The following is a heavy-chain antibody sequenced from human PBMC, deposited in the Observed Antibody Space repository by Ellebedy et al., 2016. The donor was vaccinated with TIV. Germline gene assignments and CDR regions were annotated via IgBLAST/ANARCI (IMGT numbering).Heavy chain of an antibody. CDR3: AREDYGDYSFDY. Sequence: ASVKVSXKASGYTFTSYGISWVRQAPGQGLEWMGWISAYNGNTNYAQKLQGRVTMTTDTSTSTAYMELRSLRSDDTAVYYCAREDYGDYSFDYWGQGTLVTVSS. D-gene: IGHD4-17*01. V-gene: IGHV1-18*01. CDR1: GYTFTSYG. J-gene: IGHJ4*02. CDR2: ISAYNGNT.